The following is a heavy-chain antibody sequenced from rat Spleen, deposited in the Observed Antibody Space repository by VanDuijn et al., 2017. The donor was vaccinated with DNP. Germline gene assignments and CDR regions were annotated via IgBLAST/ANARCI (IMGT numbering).Heavy chain of an antibody. CDR3: ERVQLGYYGMDA. D-gene: IGHD5-1*01. CDR1: GFTFNNYW. V-gene: IGHV5-31*01. CDR2: ISTGGVNT. Sequence: EVQLVESGGDLVQPGRSLKLSCVASGFTFNNYWMTWIRQVPGKGLEWVASISTGGVNTYYRGSVKGRFTISRDKAKSTLYLPMDSLRSEETATYYWERVQLGYYGMDAWGQGTSVTVSS. J-gene: IGHJ4*01.